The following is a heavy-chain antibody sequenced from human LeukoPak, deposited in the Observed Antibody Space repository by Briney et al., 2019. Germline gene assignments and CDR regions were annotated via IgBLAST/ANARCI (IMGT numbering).Heavy chain of an antibody. D-gene: IGHD1-14*01. Sequence: ASVKVSCKASGGTFSSYAISWVRQAPGQGLEWMGWISAYDAKTHYAERLQGRVTMTRDISASTVYMELRSLTSDDTAVYYCARDSRSPGPVFSDYWGQGTLVTVSS. V-gene: IGHV1-18*01. CDR1: GGTFSSYA. J-gene: IGHJ4*02. CDR2: ISAYDAKT. CDR3: ARDSRSPGPVFSDY.